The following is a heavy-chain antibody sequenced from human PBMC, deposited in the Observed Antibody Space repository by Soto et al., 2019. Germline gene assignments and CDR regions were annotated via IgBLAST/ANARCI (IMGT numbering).Heavy chain of an antibody. CDR2: IYWDDDK. CDR1: GFSLTTTDMG. Sequence: QITLKESGPPLVRPAQTLTLTCTFCGFSLTTTDMGVAWIRQPPGKALEWLALIYWDDDKRYNPSLKNRLAISKDTSRDRVVLTINNINPEDTGTYFCAHAGDYDLLSFDHWGPGTLVTVSS. D-gene: IGHD4-17*01. V-gene: IGHV2-5*02. J-gene: IGHJ4*02. CDR3: AHAGDYDLLSFDH.